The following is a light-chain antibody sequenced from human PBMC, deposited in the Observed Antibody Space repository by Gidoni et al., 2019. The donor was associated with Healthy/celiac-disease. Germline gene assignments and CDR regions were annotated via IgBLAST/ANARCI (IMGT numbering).Light chain of an antibody. Sequence: DIVMTQSPLSLPVTPGEPASISCRSSQSLLHSNGYNYLDWYLQKPGQSPQLLIYLGSNRASGVPDRFSGSGSGTDFTLKISRVEAEDVGVYYCMQALQTPYTFGQXTTLEIK. J-gene: IGKJ2*01. CDR2: LGS. CDR1: QSLLHSNGYNY. V-gene: IGKV2-28*01. CDR3: MQALQTPYT.